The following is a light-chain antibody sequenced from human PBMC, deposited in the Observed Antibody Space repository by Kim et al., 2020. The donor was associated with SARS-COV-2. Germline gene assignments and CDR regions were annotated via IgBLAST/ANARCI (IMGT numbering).Light chain of an antibody. CDR2: GVS. V-gene: IGKV1-9*01. J-gene: IGKJ1*01. Sequence: DIQLTQSPSFLSASVGDRVTITCRASQYISNYLAWYQQSPGKAPKLLIYGVSTLASGVPSRFSGSRSETEFALTISSLQPEDFATYSCQQFFIYPRTFGQGTKVDIK. CDR1: QYISNY. CDR3: QQFFIYPRT.